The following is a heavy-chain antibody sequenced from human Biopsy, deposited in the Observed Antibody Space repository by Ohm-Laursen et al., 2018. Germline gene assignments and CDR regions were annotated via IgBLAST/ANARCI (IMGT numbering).Heavy chain of an antibody. CDR2: ISWNSGMR. J-gene: IGHJ4*02. V-gene: IGHV3-9*01. CDR3: AKDIQDEKAFDH. CDR1: GFSFEDSA. Sequence: RSLRLSCTASGFSFEDSAMHWVRQAPGKGPAWVALISWNSGMRLYADSVKGRFTISRDNAKNALYLHLNSLTTEDTAVYYCAKDIQDEKAFDHWGQGTLVTVSS.